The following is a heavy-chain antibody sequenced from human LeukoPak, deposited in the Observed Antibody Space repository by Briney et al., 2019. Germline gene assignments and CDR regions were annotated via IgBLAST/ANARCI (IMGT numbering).Heavy chain of an antibody. Sequence: PSETLSLTCTVSGGSISSYYWTWIRQPPGKGLEWIGYISYSGSTNYNPSLKSRVTISVDTSKNQFSLKLSSVTAADTAVYYCARISGTSSDYWGQGTLVTVSS. CDR1: GGSISSYY. J-gene: IGHJ4*02. CDR2: ISYSGST. CDR3: ARISGTSSDY. V-gene: IGHV4-59*01. D-gene: IGHD6-6*01.